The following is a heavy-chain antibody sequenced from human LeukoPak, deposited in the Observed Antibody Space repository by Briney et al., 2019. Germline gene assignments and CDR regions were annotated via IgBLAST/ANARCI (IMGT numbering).Heavy chain of an antibody. D-gene: IGHD3-16*02. V-gene: IGHV3-23*01. Sequence: GGSLRPSCVASGFTFRDSAMSWVRQAPGKGLEWVSLISFSGDNTYYTDSVKGRFTISRDNSKDTLYLQMNSLRAEDTAIHYCARDIELSTWGLGTMVTVSS. CDR1: GFTFRDSA. CDR3: ARDIELST. CDR2: ISFSGDNT. J-gene: IGHJ3*01.